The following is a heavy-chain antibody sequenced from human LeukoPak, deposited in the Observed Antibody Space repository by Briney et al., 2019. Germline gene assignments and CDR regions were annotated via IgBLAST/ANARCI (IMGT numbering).Heavy chain of an antibody. Sequence: GGSLRLSCAASEFSVGSNYMTWVRQAPGKGLEWVSLIYSGGSTYYADSVKGRFTISRDNSKNTLYLQMNSLRAEDTAVYYCAKDCRRYCSGGSCYPFDPWGQGTLVTVSS. V-gene: IGHV3-53*01. D-gene: IGHD2-15*01. CDR2: IYSGGST. CDR1: EFSVGSNY. J-gene: IGHJ5*02. CDR3: AKDCRRYCSGGSCYPFDP.